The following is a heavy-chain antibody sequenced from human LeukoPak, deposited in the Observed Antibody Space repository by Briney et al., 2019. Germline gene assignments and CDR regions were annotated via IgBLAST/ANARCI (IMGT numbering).Heavy chain of an antibody. D-gene: IGHD3-22*01. CDR1: GYSISSGYY. V-gene: IGHV4-38-2*02. J-gene: IGHJ4*02. CDR3: ARFSEYSHSSVHYLDY. CDR2: IYHSGRT. Sequence: PSETLSLTCTVSGYSISSGYYWGWIRQPPGKGLEWIGSIYHSGRTYYNPSLKSRVTISVDTSKNQFSLKLSSVTAADTAVYYCARFSEYSHSSVHYLDYWGQGTLVSVSS.